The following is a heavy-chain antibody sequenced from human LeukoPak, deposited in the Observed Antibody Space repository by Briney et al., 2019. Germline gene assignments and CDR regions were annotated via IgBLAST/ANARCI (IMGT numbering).Heavy chain of an antibody. CDR1: GGSISSSSYY. CDR2: IYTSGST. V-gene: IGHV4-39*07. Sequence: SETLSLTCTVSGGSISSSSYYWGWIRQPPGKGLEWIGRIYTSGSTNYNPSLKSRVTMSVDTSKNQFSLKLSSVTAADTAVYYCARGPYCSSTSCYEGFDYWGQGTLVTVSS. D-gene: IGHD2-2*01. CDR3: ARGPYCSSTSCYEGFDY. J-gene: IGHJ4*02.